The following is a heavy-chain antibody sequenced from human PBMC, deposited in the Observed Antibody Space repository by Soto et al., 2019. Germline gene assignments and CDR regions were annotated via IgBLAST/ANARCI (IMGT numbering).Heavy chain of an antibody. Sequence: QVHLVQSGAEVKRPGSSVRVSCRASGGTFYTYAFTWVRQAPGQGLEWMGGITPMIGTTKYAQKFHGRVTFSADQSASTAYMELSKLRSDDTAVYYCSRDVSVMTSVFGFWGQGTLITVSS. CDR2: ITPMIGTT. D-gene: IGHD3-10*01. V-gene: IGHV1-69*01. J-gene: IGHJ4*02. CDR1: GGTFYTYA. CDR3: SRDVSVMTSVFGF.